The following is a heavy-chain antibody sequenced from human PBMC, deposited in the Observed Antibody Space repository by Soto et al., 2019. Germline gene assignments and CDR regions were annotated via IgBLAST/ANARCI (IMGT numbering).Heavy chain of an antibody. Sequence: EVQLVESGGGLVQPGGSLRLSCVVSGFTFSDHYMEWVRLAPGKGLEWVGRSRNKANSYFTEYAASVKDRFTVSRDDSKPSLYLQMNSLKTEDTAVYYCARGARAVVGGMDVWGQGTTVSVSS. CDR3: ARGARAVVGGMDV. CDR1: GFTFSDHY. V-gene: IGHV3-72*01. CDR2: SRNKANSYFT. J-gene: IGHJ6*02.